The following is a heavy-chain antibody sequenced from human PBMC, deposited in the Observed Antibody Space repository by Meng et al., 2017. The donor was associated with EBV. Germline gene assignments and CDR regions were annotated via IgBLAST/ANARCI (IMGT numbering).Heavy chain of an antibody. Sequence: QVQLQQWEAGLLKPSVTLSPTGAVHGGSFSGYYWSWIRQPSGKGLEWIGEINHSGSTNYNPSLKSRVTISVDTSKNQFSLKLSSVTAADTAVYYCARGRWLQPGSYFDYWGQGTLVTVSS. V-gene: IGHV4-34*01. CDR3: ARGRWLQPGSYFDY. CDR2: INHSGST. J-gene: IGHJ4*02. CDR1: GGSFSGYY. D-gene: IGHD5-24*01.